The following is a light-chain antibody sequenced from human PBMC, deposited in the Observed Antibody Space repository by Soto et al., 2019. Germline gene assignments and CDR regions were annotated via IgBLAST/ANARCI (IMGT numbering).Light chain of an antibody. V-gene: IGKV3-11*01. CDR3: HQRQSWPRT. J-gene: IGKJ1*01. Sequence: EIVLTQSPATLSLSPGERSTLSCRASQSVSNYLAWYQQKPGQAPRLLIYDASNRATGIPARFSGSGSGTDFTLTISDVQPEDFALYYCHQRQSWPRTFGQGTTVDIK. CDR2: DAS. CDR1: QSVSNY.